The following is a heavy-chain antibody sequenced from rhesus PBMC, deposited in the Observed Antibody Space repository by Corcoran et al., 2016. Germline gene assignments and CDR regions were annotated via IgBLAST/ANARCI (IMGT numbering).Heavy chain of an antibody. CDR3: ARDKYSIHLDY. Sequence: QVKLQQLGEGLVKPSETLSRTCAVYGGSISGYYYWSWIRQPPGKGLEWIGYLYGNSASTPYNPSLNSRGTLSVDTSKYQLSLTLSSVTTADTAVYYCARDKYSIHLDYWGQGVLVPVSS. CDR2: LYGNSAST. J-gene: IGHJ4*01. V-gene: IGHV4-73*01. D-gene: IGHD4-23*01. CDR1: GGSISGYYY.